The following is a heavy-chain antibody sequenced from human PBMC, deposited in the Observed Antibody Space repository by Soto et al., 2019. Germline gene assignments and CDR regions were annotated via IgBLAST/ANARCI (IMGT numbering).Heavy chain of an antibody. CDR2: IYSGGST. D-gene: IGHD5-18*01. J-gene: IGHJ4*02. CDR1: GFTVSSNY. V-gene: IGHV3-53*01. CDR3: ARDRGLRGYSYGYYDY. Sequence: EVQLVESGGGLIQPGGSLRLSCAASGFTVSSNYMSWVRQAPGKGLEWVSVIYSGGSTYYADSVKGRFTISRDNSKNTLYRQMNSLRAEDTAVYYCARDRGLRGYSYGYYDYWGQGTLVTVSS.